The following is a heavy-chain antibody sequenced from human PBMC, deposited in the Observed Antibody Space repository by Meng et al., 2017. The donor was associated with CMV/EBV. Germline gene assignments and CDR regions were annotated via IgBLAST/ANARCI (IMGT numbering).Heavy chain of an antibody. J-gene: IGHJ4*02. Sequence: QGQRRQSGAEMKKPGASVKVSCMTSGFTFSDYYIHWVRQAPGQGLEWMGWVNSNNDATNYARKFQGRVSMTRDTPISTAHMELSRLMSDDTAVYYCVRSSGWSLFDYWGQGTLVTVSS. V-gene: IGHV1-2*02. CDR2: VNSNNDAT. CDR1: GFTFSDYY. D-gene: IGHD6-19*01. CDR3: VRSSGWSLFDY.